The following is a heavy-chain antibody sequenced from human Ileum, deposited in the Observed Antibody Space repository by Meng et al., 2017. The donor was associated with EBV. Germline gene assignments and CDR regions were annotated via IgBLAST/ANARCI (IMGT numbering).Heavy chain of an antibody. Sequence: QVQLVKSGAAVQYPGASGKFSCKSSGYAFTSYIFHWVRQAPGQRLEWMGWINVGVGYTKYSQKFQGRVTISSDTSATTGYMELSSLRSEDTAVYYCVRGPPVGVPGPGDYWGQGTLVTVSS. V-gene: IGHV1-3*01. CDR1: GYAFTSYI. CDR3: VRGPPVGVPGPGDY. J-gene: IGHJ4*02. CDR2: INVGVGYT. D-gene: IGHD2-21*01.